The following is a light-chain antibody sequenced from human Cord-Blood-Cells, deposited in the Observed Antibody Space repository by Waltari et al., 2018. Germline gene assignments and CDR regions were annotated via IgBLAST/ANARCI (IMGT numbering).Light chain of an antibody. CDR1: SSDVGGYNY. Sequence: QSALTQPRSVSGSPGQSVTISCTGTSSDVGGYNYVSWYQQHPGKAPKLIIYDVSKQPSGVPDRFSGSKSGNTASLTISGLQAEDEADYYCCSYAGSVVFGGGTKLTVL. J-gene: IGLJ2*01. CDR3: CSYAGSVV. CDR2: DVS. V-gene: IGLV2-11*01.